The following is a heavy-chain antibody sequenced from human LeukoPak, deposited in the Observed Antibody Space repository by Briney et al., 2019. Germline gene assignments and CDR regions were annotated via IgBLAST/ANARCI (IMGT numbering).Heavy chain of an antibody. D-gene: IGHD1-26*01. Sequence: AASVKVSCKSSGYTFTSYYMHWVRPAPGQGLEWMGRINPNNGGTNYAQKFQGRVTMTGDTSISTAYMELSSLRSDDTAVYYCTRESGSYHGKDYWGQGTLVTVSS. V-gene: IGHV1-2*06. CDR3: TRESGSYHGKDY. CDR2: INPNNGGT. CDR1: GYTFTSYY. J-gene: IGHJ4*02.